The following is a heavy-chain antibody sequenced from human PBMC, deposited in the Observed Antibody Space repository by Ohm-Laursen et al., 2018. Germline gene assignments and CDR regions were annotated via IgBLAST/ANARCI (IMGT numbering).Heavy chain of an antibody. CDR3: ATALTEVLSVAIPNGMDV. CDR1: GYSLSELS. D-gene: IGHD2-21*01. V-gene: IGHV1-24*01. Sequence: ASVKVSCKVSGYSLSELSMHWVRQTPEKGLEWMGGVNPEDGETIHAQKFQGRFTMTEDTSTDTAYMELSSLRSEDTAVYYCATALTEVLSVAIPNGMDVWGQGTTVSVSS. CDR2: VNPEDGET. J-gene: IGHJ6*02.